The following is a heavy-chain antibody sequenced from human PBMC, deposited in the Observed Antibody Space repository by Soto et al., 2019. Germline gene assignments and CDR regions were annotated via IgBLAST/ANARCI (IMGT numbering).Heavy chain of an antibody. CDR1: GGSISSGGYY. CDR2: FYYSGST. V-gene: IGHV4-31*03. D-gene: IGHD4-4*01. J-gene: IGHJ5*02. CDR3: ARDRAVTNGDNWFDP. Sequence: QVQLQESGPGLVKPSQTLSLTCTVSGGSISSGGYYWSWIRQHPGKGLEWIGYFYYSGSTYYNPSLKSRVTISVDTSKNQFSPKLSSVTAADTAVYYCARDRAVTNGDNWFDPWGQGTLVTVSS.